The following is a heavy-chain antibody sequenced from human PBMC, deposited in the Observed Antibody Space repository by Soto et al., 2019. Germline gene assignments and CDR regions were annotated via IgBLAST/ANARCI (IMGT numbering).Heavy chain of an antibody. D-gene: IGHD3-22*01. CDR2: IYSSGST. V-gene: IGHV4-30-4*08. Sequence: TLSLTCTVSGASISSEDYCWSWIRQPPGKGLEWFGYIYSSGSTYHNPSLKSRVTMSVDTSKNQFSLKLSSVTAADTAVYYWARPNCSGSYSAFDAWCKGTLVTVSS. J-gene: IGHJ5*02. CDR3: ARPNCSGSYSAFDA. CDR1: GASISSEDYC.